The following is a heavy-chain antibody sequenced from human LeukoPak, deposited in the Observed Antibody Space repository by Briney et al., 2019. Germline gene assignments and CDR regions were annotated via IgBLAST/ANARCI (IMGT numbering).Heavy chain of an antibody. CDR1: GYSFSNYW. CDR2: IYPGDSDT. CDR3: ARRRGDNWESYYNYYMDI. D-gene: IGHD4-23*01. J-gene: IGHJ6*03. V-gene: IGHV5-51*01. Sequence: GESVKISCKGSGYSFSNYWIVWVRQMPGKGLEWMGIIYPGDSDTRYSPSFQGQVSISADKSISTAYLQWSSLKASDTAMYYCARRRGDNWESYYNYYMDIWGKGTTVTVSS.